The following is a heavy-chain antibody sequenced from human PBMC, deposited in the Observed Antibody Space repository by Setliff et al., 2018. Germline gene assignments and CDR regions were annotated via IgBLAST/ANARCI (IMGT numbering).Heavy chain of an antibody. V-gene: IGHV4-61*02. CDR3: TKGRVGLAARAGY. J-gene: IGHJ4*02. CDR1: GASISSGNDF. Sequence: KPSETLSLTCSVSGASISSGNDFWNWIRQPAGKGLEWIGRIYASGSTEYNPSLGSRVTISVDTSRNQFSLQLSSVTSADTAIYYCTKGRVGLAARAGYWGQGTLVTVSS. CDR2: IYASGST. D-gene: IGHD1-26*01.